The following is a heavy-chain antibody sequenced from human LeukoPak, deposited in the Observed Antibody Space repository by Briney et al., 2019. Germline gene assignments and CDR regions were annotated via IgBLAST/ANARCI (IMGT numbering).Heavy chain of an antibody. V-gene: IGHV1-18*04. CDR2: ISAYNGNT. Sequence: ASVKVSCKASGYTFTGYYIHWVRHWVRQAPGQGLEWMGWISAYNGNTNYAQKLQGRVTMTTDTSTSTAYMELRSLRSDDTAVYYCARDYYDSSGYPDYWGQGTLVTVSS. J-gene: IGHJ4*02. CDR1: GYTFTGYY. CDR3: ARDYYDSSGYPDY. D-gene: IGHD3-22*01.